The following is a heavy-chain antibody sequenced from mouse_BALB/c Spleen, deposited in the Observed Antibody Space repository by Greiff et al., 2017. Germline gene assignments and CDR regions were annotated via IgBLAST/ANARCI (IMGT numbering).Heavy chain of an antibody. J-gene: IGHJ2*01. CDR1: GYTFTSYW. CDR2: INPSTGYT. Sequence: QVQLQQSGAELAKPGASVKMSCKASGYTFTSYWMHWVKQRPGQGLEWIGYINPSTGYTEYNQKFKDKATLTADKSSSTAYMQLSSLTSEDSAVYYCARNYFITTEAYFDYWGQGTTLTVSS. D-gene: IGHD1-1*01. V-gene: IGHV1-7*01. CDR3: ARNYFITTEAYFDY.